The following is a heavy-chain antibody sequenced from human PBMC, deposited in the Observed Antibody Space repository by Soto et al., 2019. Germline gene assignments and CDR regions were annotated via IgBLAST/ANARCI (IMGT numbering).Heavy chain of an antibody. J-gene: IGHJ4*02. CDR2: ISGSGGST. CDR3: AKRMVRGVIINGFDY. D-gene: IGHD3-10*01. CDR1: GFTFSSYA. Sequence: GSLRLSCAASGFTFSSYAMSWVRQAPGKGLEWVSAISGSGGSTYYADSVKGRFTISRDNSKNTLYLQMNSLRAEDTAVYYCAKRMVRGVIINGFDYWGQGTLVTVSS. V-gene: IGHV3-23*01.